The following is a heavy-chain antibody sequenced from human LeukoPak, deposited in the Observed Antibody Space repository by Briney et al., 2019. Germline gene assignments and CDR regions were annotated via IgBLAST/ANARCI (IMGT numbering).Heavy chain of an antibody. CDR3: ARGGSGWFDY. CDR1: GGSISSYY. CDR2: IYYSGST. Sequence: KPSETLSLTCTVSGGSISSYYWSWIRQPPGKGLEWIGYIYYSGSTNYNPSLKSRVTISVDTSKNQFSLKLSSVTAADTAVYYCARGGSGWFDYWGQGTLATVSS. J-gene: IGHJ4*02. V-gene: IGHV4-59*01. D-gene: IGHD6-19*01.